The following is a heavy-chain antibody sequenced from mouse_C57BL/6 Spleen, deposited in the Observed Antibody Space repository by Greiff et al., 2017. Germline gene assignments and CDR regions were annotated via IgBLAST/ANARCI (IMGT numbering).Heavy chain of an antibody. CDR3: AGYDYPDY. CDR1: GYSITSGYY. Sequence: EVQLVESGPGLVKPSQSLSLTCSVTGYSITSGYYWNWIRQFPGNKLEWMGYISYDGSNNYNPSLKNRISITRDTSKNQFFLKLNSVTTEDTATYYCAGYDYPDYWGQGTTLTVSS. CDR2: ISYDGSN. J-gene: IGHJ2*01. V-gene: IGHV3-6*01. D-gene: IGHD2-4*01.